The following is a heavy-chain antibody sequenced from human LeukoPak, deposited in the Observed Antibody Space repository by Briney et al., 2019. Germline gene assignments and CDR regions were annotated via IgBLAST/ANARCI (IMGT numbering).Heavy chain of an antibody. Sequence: PSETLSLTCTVSGGSISSSSYYWGWIRQPPGKGLEWIGSIYYSGSTYYNPSLKSRVTISVDTSKNQFSLKLSSVAAADTAVYYCAREPGIGYYYYMDVWGKGTMVTVSS. J-gene: IGHJ6*03. CDR2: IYYSGST. CDR1: GGSISSSSYY. V-gene: IGHV4-39*02. CDR3: AREPGIGYYYYMDV. D-gene: IGHD2-15*01.